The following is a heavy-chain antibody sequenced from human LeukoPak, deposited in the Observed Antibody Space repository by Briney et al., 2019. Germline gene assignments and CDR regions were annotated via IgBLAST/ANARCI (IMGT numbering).Heavy chain of an antibody. D-gene: IGHD3-10*01. CDR1: GFTFDDYA. CDR2: ISWNSGSI. CDR3: AKSVGGDYGSGSYISQGYYYGMDV. V-gene: IGHV3-9*01. Sequence: GGSLRLSCAASGFTFDDYAMHWVRQAPGKGLEWVSGISWNSGSIGYADSVKGRFTISRDNAKNSLYLQMNSLRAEDTALYYCAKSVGGDYGSGSYISQGYYYGMDVWGQGTTVTVSS. J-gene: IGHJ6*02.